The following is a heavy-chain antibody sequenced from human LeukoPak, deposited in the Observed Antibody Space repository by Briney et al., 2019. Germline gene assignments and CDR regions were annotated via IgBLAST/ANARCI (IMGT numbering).Heavy chain of an antibody. Sequence: PSETLSLTCTVSGGSVSSGSYYWSWIRQPPGKGLGWIGYIYYSGSTNYNPSLKSRVTISVDTSKNQFSLKLSSVTAADTAVYYCAREMRSGWYYFDYWGQGTLVTVSS. D-gene: IGHD2-8*01. CDR1: GGSVSSGSYY. J-gene: IGHJ4*02. CDR3: AREMRSGWYYFDY. V-gene: IGHV4-61*01. CDR2: IYYSGST.